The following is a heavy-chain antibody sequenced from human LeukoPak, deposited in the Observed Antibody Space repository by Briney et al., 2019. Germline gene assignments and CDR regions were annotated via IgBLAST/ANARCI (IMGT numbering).Heavy chain of an antibody. D-gene: IGHD3-22*01. Sequence: SETLSLTCADSGGSISSGGYSWSWIRQPPGKGLEWIGYIYHSGSTYYNPSLKSRVTISVDRSKNQFSLKLSSVTAADTAVYYCARVRYYDSSGYYPSSYYFDYWGQGTLVTVSS. CDR3: ARVRYYDSSGYYPSSYYFDY. V-gene: IGHV4-30-2*01. CDR1: GGSISSGGYS. CDR2: IYHSGST. J-gene: IGHJ4*02.